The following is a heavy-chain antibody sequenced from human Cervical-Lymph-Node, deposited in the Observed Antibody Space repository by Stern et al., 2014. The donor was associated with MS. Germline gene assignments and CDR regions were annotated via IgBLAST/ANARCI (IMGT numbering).Heavy chain of an antibody. J-gene: IGHJ4*02. CDR3: ARVAPTVGAAY. Sequence: VKLVEYGAEVKEPGASVKVSCTASGYTFTDYNIQWVRQAPGPGLERMGMIIPDGGRTAYAPKFRGRVTMTRDKSTATVYMELNSLRSEDTAVYFCARVAPTVGAAYWGQGTLVTVSS. CDR2: IIPDGGRT. V-gene: IGHV1-46*01. CDR1: GYTFTDYN. D-gene: IGHD1-26*01.